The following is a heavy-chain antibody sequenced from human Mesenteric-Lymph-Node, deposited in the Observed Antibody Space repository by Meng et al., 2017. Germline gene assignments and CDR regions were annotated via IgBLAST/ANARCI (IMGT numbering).Heavy chain of an antibody. CDR3: AKRVEWQQLAPFDY. J-gene: IGHJ4*02. V-gene: IGHV3-23*01. Sequence: EVQLLESGGGLVQPGGSLRLSCAASAFTSTNYAMSWVRQDPGKGLEWVSTISDSGGRIFYADSVKGRFTISRDNSKNTVYLQMNSLRVEDTAIYYCAKRVEWQQLAPFDYWGRGTLVTVSS. D-gene: IGHD6-13*01. CDR1: AFTSTNYA. CDR2: ISDSGGRI.